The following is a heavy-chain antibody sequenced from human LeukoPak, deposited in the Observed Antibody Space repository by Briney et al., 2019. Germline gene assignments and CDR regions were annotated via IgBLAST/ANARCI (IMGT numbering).Heavy chain of an antibody. CDR2: ISGSDGTT. V-gene: IGHV3-23*01. Sequence: GGSLRLSCAASGFTFSTYAMSWVRQAPGKGLEWVSGISGSDGTTYYADSVKGRFTISRDNSKNTLYLQMNSLRAEDTAVYYCARDPARLRLGELGVWGQGTLVTVSS. J-gene: IGHJ4*02. CDR3: ARDPARLRLGELGV. CDR1: GFTFSTYA. D-gene: IGHD3-16*01.